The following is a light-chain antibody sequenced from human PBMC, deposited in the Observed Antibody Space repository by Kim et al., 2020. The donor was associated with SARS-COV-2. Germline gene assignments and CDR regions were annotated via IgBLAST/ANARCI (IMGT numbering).Light chain of an antibody. Sequence: SIGERVTTSCRANQGVSSNFFAWYQHKPGQAPRLLIYGASSRATGIPDRFSGSGSGTDFTLTISRLEPEDFSVYYCQQYGTSPLTFGGGTKVDIK. J-gene: IGKJ4*01. V-gene: IGKV3-20*01. CDR1: QGVSSNF. CDR2: GAS. CDR3: QQYGTSPLT.